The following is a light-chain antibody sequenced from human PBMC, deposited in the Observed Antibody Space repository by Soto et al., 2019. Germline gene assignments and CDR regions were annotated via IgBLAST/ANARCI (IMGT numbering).Light chain of an antibody. CDR1: QSISSW. V-gene: IGKV1-5*03. CDR2: KAS. J-gene: IGKJ4*01. Sequence: DIQMTQSPSTLSASVGXRVTITCRASQSISSWLAWYQQKPGKAPKLLIYKASSLESGVPSRFSGSGSGAEFTLTISSLQPDDFATYYCQRFNSYPLTFGGGTKVEIK. CDR3: QRFNSYPLT.